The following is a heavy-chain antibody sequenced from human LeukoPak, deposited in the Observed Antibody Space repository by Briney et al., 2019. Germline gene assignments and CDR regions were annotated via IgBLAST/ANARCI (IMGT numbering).Heavy chain of an antibody. CDR2: ISSSGSTI. CDR3: ARDRGDEEIDY. V-gene: IGHV3-48*04. J-gene: IGHJ4*02. CDR1: GFTFSSYA. Sequence: GGSLRLSCAASGFTFSSYAMSWVRQAPGKGLEWVSYISSSGSTIYYADSVKGRFTISRDNAKNSLYLQMNSLRAEDTAVYYCARDRGDEEIDYWGQGTLVTVSS.